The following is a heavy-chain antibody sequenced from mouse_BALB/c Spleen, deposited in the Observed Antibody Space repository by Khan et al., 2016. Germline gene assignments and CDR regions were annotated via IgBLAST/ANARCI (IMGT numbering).Heavy chain of an antibody. CDR3: ARWDGNYVPFAY. V-gene: IGHV1S135*01. CDR2: IDPYNGGT. CDR1: GYAFTNYN. D-gene: IGHD2-1*01. Sequence: QLKESGPELVKPGASVKVSCKTSGYAFTNYNMYWVKQSHGKSLEWIGYIDPYNGGTNYNQEFKDKASLTVDMSSSTAYMHLSSLTSEDSAVYYCARWDGNYVPFAYWGQGTLVTVSA. J-gene: IGHJ3*01.